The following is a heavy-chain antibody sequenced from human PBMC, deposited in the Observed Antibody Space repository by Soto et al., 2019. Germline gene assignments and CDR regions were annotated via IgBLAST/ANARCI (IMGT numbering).Heavy chain of an antibody. Sequence: SETLSLTCTVSGGSISSYYWSWIRQPPGKGLEWIGYIYYSGSTNYNPSLKSRVTISVDTSKNQFSLKLSSVTAADTAVYYCARDQGIQLWYNWFDPWGQGTLVTVS. CDR2: IYYSGST. D-gene: IGHD5-18*01. CDR3: ARDQGIQLWYNWFDP. V-gene: IGHV4-59*01. J-gene: IGHJ5*02. CDR1: GGSISSYY.